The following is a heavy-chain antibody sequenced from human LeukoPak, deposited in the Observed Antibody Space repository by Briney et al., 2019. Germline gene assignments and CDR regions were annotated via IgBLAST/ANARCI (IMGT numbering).Heavy chain of an antibody. Sequence: KPSETLSLTCAVSGYSISSGYYWGWIRQPPGKGLEWIGSIYHSGSTYYNPSLKSRVTISVDTSKNQFSLKLSSVTAADTAVYYCARELFRGYVLRSRTGILDYWGQGTLVTVSS. J-gene: IGHJ4*02. V-gene: IGHV4-38-2*02. CDR3: ARELFRGYVLRSRTGILDY. D-gene: IGHD3-3*01. CDR1: GYSISSGYY. CDR2: IYHSGST.